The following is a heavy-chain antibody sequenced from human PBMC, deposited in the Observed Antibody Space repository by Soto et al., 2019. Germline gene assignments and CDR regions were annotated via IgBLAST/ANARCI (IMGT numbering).Heavy chain of an antibody. CDR3: ARSHYDPFFSYYYYYMDV. D-gene: IGHD5-12*01. V-gene: IGHV4-34*01. Sequence: LDTLSLTCAVYGGSFSGYYWSWIRQLPGKGLEWIGEINHSGSTNYNPSLKSRVTISVDTSKNQFSLKLSSVTAADTAVYYCARSHYDPFFSYYYYYMDVWGKGTTVTVSS. J-gene: IGHJ6*03. CDR2: INHSGST. CDR1: GGSFSGYY.